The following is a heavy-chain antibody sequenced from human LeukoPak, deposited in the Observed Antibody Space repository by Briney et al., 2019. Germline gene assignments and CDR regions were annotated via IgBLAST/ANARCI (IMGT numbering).Heavy chain of an antibody. CDR3: ARDDYGDGKIDY. CDR1: GGTISSFE. Sequence: SVTVSCKASGGTISSFEISWVRQAPGQGLEWMGGIIPMFGIANYAQRFQGRITITADESTNTTHMELSSLRSEDTAVYYCARDDYGDGKIDYWGQGTLVTVSS. D-gene: IGHD4-17*01. CDR2: IIPMFGIA. J-gene: IGHJ4*02. V-gene: IGHV1-69*01.